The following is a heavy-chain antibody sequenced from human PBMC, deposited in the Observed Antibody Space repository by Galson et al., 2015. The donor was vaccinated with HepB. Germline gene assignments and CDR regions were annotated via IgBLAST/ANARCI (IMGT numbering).Heavy chain of an antibody. J-gene: IGHJ6*02. CDR1: GFTVSSNY. CDR3: ARPPQDFGVVMNYYYYGMDV. V-gene: IGHV3-53*01. CDR2: IYSGGST. D-gene: IGHD3-3*01. Sequence: LRLSCAASGFTVSSNYMSWVRQAPGKGLEWVSVIYSGGSTYYADSVKGRFTISRDNSKNTLYLQMNSLRAEDTAVYYCARPPQDFGVVMNYYYYGMDVWGQGTTVTVSS.